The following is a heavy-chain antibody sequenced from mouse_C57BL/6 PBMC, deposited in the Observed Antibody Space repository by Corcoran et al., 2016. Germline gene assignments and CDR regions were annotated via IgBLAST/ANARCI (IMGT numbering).Heavy chain of an antibody. V-gene: IGHV1-26*01. CDR3: VPIYYDYDGYYAMDY. CDR2: INPNNGGT. Sequence: EVQLQQSGPELVKPGASVKISCKASGYTFTDYYMNWVQQSHGKSLEWIGDINPNNGGTSYNQKFKGKVTLTVDKSSSTAYMELHSLTSEDSAVYYCVPIYYDYDGYYAMDYWGQGTSVTFSP. D-gene: IGHD2-4*01. CDR1: GYTFTDYY. J-gene: IGHJ4*01.